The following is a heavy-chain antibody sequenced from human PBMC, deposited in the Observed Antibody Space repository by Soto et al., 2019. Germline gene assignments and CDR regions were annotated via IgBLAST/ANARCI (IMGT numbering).Heavy chain of an antibody. J-gene: IGHJ4*02. D-gene: IGHD3-3*01. CDR2: ISWNSGNI. CDR1: GFTFDDYA. CDR3: AKGAVTSIFAYFDY. V-gene: IGHV3-9*01. Sequence: EVHLVESGGGLVQPGRSLRLSCAASGFTFDDYAMHWVRQVPGKGLEWVSSISWNSGNIVYADSVKGRFTISRDSDNNSIYLQMNSLKTEDTALYYCAKGAVTSIFAYFDYWGQGTLVTVSS.